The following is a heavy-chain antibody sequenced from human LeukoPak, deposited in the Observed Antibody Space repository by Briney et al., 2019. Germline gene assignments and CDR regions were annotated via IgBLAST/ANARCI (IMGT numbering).Heavy chain of an antibody. J-gene: IGHJ4*02. D-gene: IGHD3-10*01. Sequence: PGGSLRLSCAASGFTFSSYSMNWVRQAPGKGLEWVSSISSSSSYTYYADSVKGRFTISRDNAKNSLYLQMNSLRAEDTAVYYCARRRITMVRGIDYWGQGTLVTVSS. CDR2: ISSSSSYT. V-gene: IGHV3-21*01. CDR1: GFTFSSYS. CDR3: ARRRITMVRGIDY.